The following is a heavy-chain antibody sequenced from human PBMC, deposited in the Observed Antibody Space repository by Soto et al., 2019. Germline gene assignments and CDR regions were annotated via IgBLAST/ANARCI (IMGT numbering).Heavy chain of an antibody. Sequence: GGSLRLSCTVSGFAFNNYGINWVRQAPGKGLEWVSSISKSDYTYYSDSVKGRFTISRDNAKNSVSLQMNTLRVEDTAVYYCAREDSIIIPAVSVFWGQGTLGTVSS. J-gene: IGHJ4*02. CDR3: AREDSIIIPAVSVF. D-gene: IGHD2-2*01. CDR1: GFAFNNYG. V-gene: IGHV3-21*01. CDR2: ISKSDYT.